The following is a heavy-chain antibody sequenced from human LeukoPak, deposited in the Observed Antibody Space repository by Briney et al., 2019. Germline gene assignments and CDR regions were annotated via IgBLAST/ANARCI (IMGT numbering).Heavy chain of an antibody. D-gene: IGHD2-2*01. Sequence: GESLKISCKGSGYSFTSYWIGWVRQMPGKGLEWMRIIYPGDSDTRYRPSFQGQVPISDEKSISPAVLQWLSLKASDPAMYYSARHSPINCSSTCCHGRFDSWGQGSLVPVS. CDR3: ARHSPINCSSTCCHGRFDS. CDR2: IYPGDSDT. CDR1: GYSFTSYW. J-gene: IGHJ5*01. V-gene: IGHV5-51*01.